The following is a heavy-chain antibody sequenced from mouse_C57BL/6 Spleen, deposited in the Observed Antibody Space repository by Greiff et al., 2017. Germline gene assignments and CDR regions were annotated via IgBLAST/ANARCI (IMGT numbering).Heavy chain of an antibody. D-gene: IGHD2-5*01. J-gene: IGHJ4*01. CDR2: IRNKANGYTT. CDR3: ARFYYSNYGYYAMDY. CDR1: GFTFTDYY. Sequence: EVMLVESGGGLVQPGGSLSLSCAASGFTFTDYYMSWVRQPPGKALEWLGFIRNKANGYTTEYSASVKGRFTISRDNSQSILYLQMNALRAEDSATYYCARFYYSNYGYYAMDYWGQGTSVTVSS. V-gene: IGHV7-3*01.